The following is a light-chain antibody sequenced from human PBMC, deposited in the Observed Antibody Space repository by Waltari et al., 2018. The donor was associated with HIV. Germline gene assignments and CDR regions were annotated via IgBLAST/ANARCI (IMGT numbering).Light chain of an antibody. CDR3: QPYNNWPPYT. CDR2: GAS. J-gene: IGKJ2*01. V-gene: IGKV3-15*01. CDR1: QSVSSN. Sequence: EIVMTQSPATLSVSPGERATLSCRASQSVSSNLAWYQQKPGQAPRLLIYGASTRATGIPARFSGSGSGTDFTLTISSLQSEDFAVYYCQPYNNWPPYTFGQGTKLEIK.